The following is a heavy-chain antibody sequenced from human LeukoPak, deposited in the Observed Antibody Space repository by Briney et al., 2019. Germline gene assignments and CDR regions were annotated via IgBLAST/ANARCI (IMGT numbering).Heavy chain of an antibody. CDR1: GVPISSFY. Sequence: PSETLSLTRAVSGVPISSFYWSWIRQPPGKGLEWIGEINHSGSTNYNPSLKSRVTISVDTSKNQFSLKLSSVTAADTAVYYCARSGLQDYWGQGTLVTVSS. CDR2: INHSGST. D-gene: IGHD3-10*01. CDR3: ARSGLQDY. V-gene: IGHV4-34*01. J-gene: IGHJ4*02.